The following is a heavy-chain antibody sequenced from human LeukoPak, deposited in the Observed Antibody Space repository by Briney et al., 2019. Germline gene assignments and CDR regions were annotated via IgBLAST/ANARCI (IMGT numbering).Heavy chain of an antibody. Sequence: PSETLSLTCNVLGGSIRSSNYYWGWIRQPPGKGLEWIGSIYYSGSTYYSPSLKGRGTMSVDTSNNQFSLKLTSATATDTAVYYCVRLFYYDSRGPPSWGQGTLVTVSS. CDR3: VRLFYYDSRGPPS. CDR1: GGSIRSSNYY. J-gene: IGHJ5*02. CDR2: IYYSGST. D-gene: IGHD3-22*01. V-gene: IGHV4-39*01.